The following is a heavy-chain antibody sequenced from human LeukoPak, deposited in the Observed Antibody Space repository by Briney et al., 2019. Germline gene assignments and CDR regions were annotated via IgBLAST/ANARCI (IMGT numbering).Heavy chain of an antibody. D-gene: IGHD3-10*01. J-gene: IGHJ4*02. CDR3: ARVMYYYGSGSYYIDY. Sequence: ASVKVSCKASGYTFTSYGISWVRQAPGQGLEWMGRISPYNGNTNYAQKLQGRVTMTTDTSTSTAYMELRSLRSDDTAVYYCARVMYYYGSGSYYIDYCGQGALVTVSS. CDR2: ISPYNGNT. CDR1: GYTFTSYG. V-gene: IGHV1-18*01.